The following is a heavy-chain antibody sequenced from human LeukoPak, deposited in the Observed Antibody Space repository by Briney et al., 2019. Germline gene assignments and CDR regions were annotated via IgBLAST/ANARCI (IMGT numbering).Heavy chain of an antibody. CDR1: GGSISSGGYY. Sequence: SQTLSLTCTVSGGSISSGGYYWSWIRQYPGKGLEWIGYIYYSGSTYYNPSLKSRVTISVDTSKNQFSLKLSSVTAADTAVYYCARAGPRYCSGGSCYSVDYWGQGTLVTVSS. CDR2: IYYSGST. CDR3: ARAGPRYCSGGSCYSVDY. D-gene: IGHD2-15*01. J-gene: IGHJ4*02. V-gene: IGHV4-31*03.